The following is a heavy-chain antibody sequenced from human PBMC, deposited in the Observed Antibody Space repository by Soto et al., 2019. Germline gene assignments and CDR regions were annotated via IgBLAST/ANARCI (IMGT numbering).Heavy chain of an antibody. CDR2: ISSSAFYL. Sequence: EVQVVESGGGLVKTGGSLRLSCAASGFNFSLYSMNWVRQSPGKGLEWVASISSSAFYLYVAESLKGRFFIGRDNAKHLVFLDMDSLTAEDTAVYYCARGERVGDPMFDFWGQGTLVTVSS. CDR1: GFNFSLYS. CDR3: ARGERVGDPMFDF. J-gene: IGHJ4*02. V-gene: IGHV3-21*02. D-gene: IGHD2-21*02.